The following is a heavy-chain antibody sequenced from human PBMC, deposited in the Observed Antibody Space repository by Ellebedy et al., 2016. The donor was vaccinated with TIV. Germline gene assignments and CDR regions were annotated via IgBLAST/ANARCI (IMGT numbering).Heavy chain of an antibody. V-gene: IGHV3-48*02. CDR2: ISDTTTTI. D-gene: IGHD3-10*01. J-gene: IGHJ4*02. CDR1: GFTFSSYS. CDR3: ARSRDLRGVTFDY. Sequence: PGGSLRLSCAASGFTFSSYSMNWVRQAPGRGLEWVSFISDTTTTIYYADSVKGRFTISRDSAKNSLYLQMNSLRDEDTAVYYCARSRDLRGVTFDYWGQGTLVTVSS.